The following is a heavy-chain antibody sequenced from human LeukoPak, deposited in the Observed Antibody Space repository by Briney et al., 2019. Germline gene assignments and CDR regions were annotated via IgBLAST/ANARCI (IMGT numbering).Heavy chain of an antibody. CDR2: ISWNSGSI. CDR1: GFTFDDYA. CDR3: AKNWKGITMVRGVSLGGYYYGMDV. V-gene: IGHV3-9*01. D-gene: IGHD3-10*01. Sequence: GGSLRLSCAASGFTFDDYAMHWVRQAPGKGLEWVSGISWNSGSIGYADSVKGRFTISRDNAKNSLYLQMNSLRAEDTALYYCAKNWKGITMVRGVSLGGYYYGMDVWGQGTTVTVSS. J-gene: IGHJ6*02.